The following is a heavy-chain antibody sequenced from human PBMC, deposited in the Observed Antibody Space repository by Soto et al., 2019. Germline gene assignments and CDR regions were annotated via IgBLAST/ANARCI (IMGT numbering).Heavy chain of an antibody. V-gene: IGHV1-8*01. CDR3: ARGVFLEPHMDV. CDR2: MNPNSADT. CDR1: GYSFTSYD. Sequence: QVQLVQSGAEVKKPGASVKVSYKASGYSFTSYDMNWVRQVPGQGPEWMGWMNPNSADTGYAQKFQGRMTMSRDMSTRTMYMELSGLTSEDTAVYYCARGVFLEPHMDVWGRGTTVTVSS. J-gene: IGHJ6*03.